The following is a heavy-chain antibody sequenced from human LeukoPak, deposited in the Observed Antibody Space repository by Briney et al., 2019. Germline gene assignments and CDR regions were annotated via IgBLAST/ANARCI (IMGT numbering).Heavy chain of an antibody. Sequence: VASVKVSCKASGYTFTGYYMHWVRQAPGQGLGWMGWINPNSGGTNYAQKFQGRVTMTRDTSISTAYMELSRLRSDDTAVYYCARDSDYIWGSYRYTFAYWGQGTLVTVSS. CDR2: INPNSGGT. V-gene: IGHV1-2*02. D-gene: IGHD3-16*02. J-gene: IGHJ4*02. CDR1: GYTFTGYY. CDR3: ARDSDYIWGSYRYTFAY.